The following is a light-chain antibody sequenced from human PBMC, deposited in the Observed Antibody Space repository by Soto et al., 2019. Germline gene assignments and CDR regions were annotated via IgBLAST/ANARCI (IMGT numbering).Light chain of an antibody. V-gene: IGKV3-20*01. CDR2: GAS. CDR3: QEYGSSPWT. CDR1: QSVSSSY. Sequence: EIVLTQSPGTLSLSPGGRATLSCRASQSVSSSYLAWYQQKPGQAPRLLIYGASSRATGIPDRFSGSGSGTDFTLTISRLEPEDFAVYYSQEYGSSPWTFGQGTKVEIK. J-gene: IGKJ1*01.